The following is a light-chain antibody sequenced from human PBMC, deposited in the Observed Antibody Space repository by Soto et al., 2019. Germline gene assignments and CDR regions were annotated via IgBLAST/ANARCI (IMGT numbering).Light chain of an antibody. CDR1: DSNIGYNS. Sequence: QPVLTQPPSTSGAPGQRVTISCSGDDSNIGYNSVNWYQHLPGTAPKLLIYNNDQRPSGVPDRFSASKSGTSASLAISGLQAEDEAEYYCAAWDDSLSGFVVFGGGTKVTVL. V-gene: IGLV1-44*01. CDR2: NND. J-gene: IGLJ2*01. CDR3: AAWDDSLSGFVV.